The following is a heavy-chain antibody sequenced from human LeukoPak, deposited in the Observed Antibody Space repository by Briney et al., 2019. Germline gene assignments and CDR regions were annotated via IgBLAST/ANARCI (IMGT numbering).Heavy chain of an antibody. V-gene: IGHV3-15*01. J-gene: IGHJ4*02. Sequence: GGSLRLSCAASGFIFSSAWMAWVRQAPGKGLEWVGRIKSKTDGGTTDYAAPVKGRFTISRDDSKNTLYLQMNSLKTEDTAVYFCATSSGWTGTFDYWGQGTLVTVSS. D-gene: IGHD6-19*01. CDR3: ATSSGWTGTFDY. CDR2: IKSKTDGGTT. CDR1: GFIFSSAW.